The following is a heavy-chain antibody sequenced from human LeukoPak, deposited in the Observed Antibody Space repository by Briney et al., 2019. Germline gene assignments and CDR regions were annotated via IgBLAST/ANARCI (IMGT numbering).Heavy chain of an antibody. V-gene: IGHV3-21*01. CDR3: ARVNPYSSSWYYYYYMDV. CDR1: GFTFSSYS. Sequence: GGSLRLSCAASGFTFSSYSMNWVRQAPGKGLEWVSSISSSSSYIYYADSVKGRFTISSDNAKNSLYLQMNSLRAEDTAVYYCARVNPYSSSWYYYYYMDVWGKGTTVTVSS. J-gene: IGHJ6*03. CDR2: ISSSSSYI. D-gene: IGHD6-13*01.